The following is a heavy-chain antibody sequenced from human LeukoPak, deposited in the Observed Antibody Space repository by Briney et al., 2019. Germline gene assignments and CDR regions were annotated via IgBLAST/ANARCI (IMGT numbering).Heavy chain of an antibody. CDR3: ARYVVYGSGKYYFDY. V-gene: IGHV4-39*01. D-gene: IGHD3-10*01. CDR1: GGSVSSTTYF. J-gene: IGHJ4*02. Sequence: PSETLSLTCTVSGGSVSSTTYFWSWIRQPPGTGLESIASINYSGSTYYNPSLKSRVTISVDTSENQFSLKLSSVTAADTAVYYCARYVVYGSGKYYFDYWGQGTLVTVSS. CDR2: INYSGST.